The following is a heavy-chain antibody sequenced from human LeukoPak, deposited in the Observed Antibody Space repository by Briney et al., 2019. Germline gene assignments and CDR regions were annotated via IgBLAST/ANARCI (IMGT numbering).Heavy chain of an antibody. V-gene: IGHV4-61*02. CDR1: GGSISSGSYY. CDR2: IYTSGST. CDR3: ARDRGPDDFWSGL. J-gene: IGHJ4*02. D-gene: IGHD3-3*01. Sequence: PSQTLSLTCTVSGGSISSGSYYWSWIRQPAGKGLEWIGRIYTSGSTNYNPSLKSRVTISVDTSKNQFSLKLSSVTAADTAVYYCARDRGPDDFWSGLWGQGTLVTVSS.